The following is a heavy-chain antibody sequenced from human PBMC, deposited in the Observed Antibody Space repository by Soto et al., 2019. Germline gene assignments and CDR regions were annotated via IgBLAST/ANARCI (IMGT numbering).Heavy chain of an antibody. CDR2: ISASGGST. V-gene: IGHV3-23*01. CDR3: AKGSRGRPVYDAFDI. Sequence: EVYLLESGGGLVQPGGSLRLSCAASGFTFSTYGMSWVRQAPGKGLEWVSGISASGGSTYYADSVKGRFTISRDNSKNTLYVQMNGLRAEDTAVYYCAKGSRGRPVYDAFDIWGQGTMVTVSS. J-gene: IGHJ3*02. CDR1: GFTFSTYG. D-gene: IGHD1-26*01.